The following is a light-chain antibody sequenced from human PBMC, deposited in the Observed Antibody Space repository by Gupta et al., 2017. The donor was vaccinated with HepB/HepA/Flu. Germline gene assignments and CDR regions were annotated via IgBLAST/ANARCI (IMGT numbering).Light chain of an antibody. J-gene: IGLJ3*02. CDR1: SSNIGSNN. V-gene: IGLV1-44*01. CDR3: SAWDASRNGQV. CDR2: NNT. Sequence: SVLPQPPSASGTPGPRVTISCSGSSSNIGSNNVTWYQHHPGTAPKLLIYNNTQRPSGVPGRFSGSKSGTSASLAISGLQAEDEADYFCSAWDASRNGQVFGGGTKLTVL.